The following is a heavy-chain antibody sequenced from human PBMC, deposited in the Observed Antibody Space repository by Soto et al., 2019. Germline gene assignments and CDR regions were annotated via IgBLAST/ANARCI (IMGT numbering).Heavy chain of an antibody. CDR2: ISHSGIT. J-gene: IGHJ5*02. CDR1: GGSITSANL. Sequence: SETLSLTCAVSGGSITSANLWTWVRQPPGGGLEWIGEISHSGITNYKASLKSRVTMSVDKTKNDVSLKLTSVTAADTAVYYCARVLRGWFDPWGQGTPVTVYS. CDR3: ARVLRGWFDP. V-gene: IGHV4-4*02.